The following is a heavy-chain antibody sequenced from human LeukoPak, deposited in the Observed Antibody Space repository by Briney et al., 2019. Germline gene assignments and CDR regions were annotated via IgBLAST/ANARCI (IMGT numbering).Heavy chain of an antibody. Sequence: GKSLRLSCAASGFSFTTYAIHWVRQPPREGLEWVAGISFDGTKNYYADSVKGRFSISRDNSRDTLYLQMTSVRPDDTAVYYCARGDSSGWIYYYGMDVWGNGTTVSVSS. V-gene: IGHV3-30*01. CDR2: ISFDGTKN. J-gene: IGHJ6*04. CDR3: ARGDSSGWIYYYGMDV. CDR1: GFSFTTYA. D-gene: IGHD6-19*01.